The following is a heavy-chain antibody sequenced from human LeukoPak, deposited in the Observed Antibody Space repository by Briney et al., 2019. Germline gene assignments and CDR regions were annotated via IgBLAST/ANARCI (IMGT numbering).Heavy chain of an antibody. CDR1: GFTFSSYW. Sequence: PGGSLRLSCAASGFTFSSYWMHSVRQAPGKGLEWVANIKQDGREKYYVDSVKGRFTISRDNANNPLYLQMNTLRAEHTSVYYCARGSSYYHDISDYVGYFDYWGQGTLVTVSS. D-gene: IGHD3-22*01. CDR2: IKQDGREK. J-gene: IGHJ4*02. CDR3: ARGSSYYHDISDYVGYFDY. V-gene: IGHV3-7*01.